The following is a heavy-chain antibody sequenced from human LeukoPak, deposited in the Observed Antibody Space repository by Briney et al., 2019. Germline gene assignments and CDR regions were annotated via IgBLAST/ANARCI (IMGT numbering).Heavy chain of an antibody. V-gene: IGHV3-30*03. CDR3: ARDLSTITVAGTSWYDY. Sequence: PGRSLRLSCAASGFTFSSYGMHWVRQAPGKGLEWVAVISYDGSNKYYTDSVKGRFTISRDDSKNTLYLQMNSLRPEDTAVYYCARDLSTITVAGTSWYDYWGQGTLVTVSA. J-gene: IGHJ4*02. CDR2: ISYDGSNK. D-gene: IGHD6-19*01. CDR1: GFTFSSYG.